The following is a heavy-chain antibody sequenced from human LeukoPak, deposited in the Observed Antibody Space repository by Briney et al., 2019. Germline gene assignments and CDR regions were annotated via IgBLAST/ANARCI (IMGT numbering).Heavy chain of an antibody. Sequence: GGSLRLSCAASGFTFDKAWMNWGRQAPGKGLEWVSYISGSGKNIYYADSVKGRFTISRDNAKNSLYLQMNSLRAEDTAVYYCARADPEDDAFDIWGQGTMVTVSS. J-gene: IGHJ3*02. CDR3: ARADPEDDAFDI. V-gene: IGHV3-48*04. CDR2: ISGSGKNI. CDR1: GFTFDKAW.